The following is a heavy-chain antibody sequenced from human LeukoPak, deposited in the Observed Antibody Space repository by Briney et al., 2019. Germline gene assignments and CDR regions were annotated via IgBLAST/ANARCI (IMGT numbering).Heavy chain of an antibody. V-gene: IGHV4-34*01. CDR1: GGSFSGYY. D-gene: IGHD1-7*01. J-gene: IGHJ4*02. CDR2: MNHSGST. CDR3: ERGGITGTTDLDY. Sequence: SETLSLTCAVYGGSFSGYYWSWIRQPPGKGLEWIGEMNHSGSTNYNPSLKSRVTISVDTSKNQFSLKLSSVTAADTAVYYCERGGITGTTDLDYWGQGTLVTVSS.